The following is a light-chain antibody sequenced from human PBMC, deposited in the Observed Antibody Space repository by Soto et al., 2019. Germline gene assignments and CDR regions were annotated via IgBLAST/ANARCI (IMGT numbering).Light chain of an antibody. CDR1: QSVSSSY. V-gene: IGKV3-20*01. Sequence: EIVLTQSPGTLSLSPGERATLSCRSSQSVSSSYLACYQQKPGQAPRLLIYDVSSRTTGIPGRVSGSGSGTDCTLTIRRLEPEDFSVYYCQHYGSSPTFGQGTKVEIK. CDR3: QHYGSSPT. J-gene: IGKJ1*01. CDR2: DVS.